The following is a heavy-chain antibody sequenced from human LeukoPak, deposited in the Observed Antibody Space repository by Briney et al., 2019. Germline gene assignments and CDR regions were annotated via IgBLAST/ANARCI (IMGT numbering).Heavy chain of an antibody. D-gene: IGHD4-23*01. CDR3: ARGGGNGDYYYYMDV. V-gene: IGHV1-2*06. CDR2: INPNSGGT. Sequence: ASVKVSCKASGGTFSSYIITWVRQAPGQGLEWMGRINPNSGGTNYAQKFQGRVTMTRDTSISTAYMELSRLRSDDTAVYYCARGGGNGDYYYYMDVWGKGTTVTISS. J-gene: IGHJ6*03. CDR1: GGTFSSYI.